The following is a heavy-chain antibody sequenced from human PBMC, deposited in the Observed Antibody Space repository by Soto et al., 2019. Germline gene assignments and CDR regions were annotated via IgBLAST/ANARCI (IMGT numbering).Heavy chain of an antibody. CDR2: INHSGST. CDR3: ARVYSSSSPYYFDY. D-gene: IGHD6-6*01. Sequence: QVQLQQWGAGLLKPSETLSLTCAVYGGSFSGYYWSWVREPPGKGLEWIGEINHSGSTNYNPSLKSRVTISVDTSKNQFSLKLSSVPAADTAVYYCARVYSSSSPYYFDYWGQGTLVTVSS. J-gene: IGHJ4*02. V-gene: IGHV4-34*01. CDR1: GGSFSGYY.